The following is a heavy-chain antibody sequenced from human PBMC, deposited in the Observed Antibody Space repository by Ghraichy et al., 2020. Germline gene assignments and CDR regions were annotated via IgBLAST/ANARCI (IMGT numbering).Heavy chain of an antibody. CDR2: ITGSSNII. D-gene: IGHD3-22*01. Sequence: GESLNISCAASGFTFSSYNLNWVRQAPGKGLEWLSYITGSSNIIYYADSVKGRFTISRDNAKNSLYLQMNSLRDEDTAVYYCARNYYDRSGYHYYGMDVWGQGTTVTVSS. V-gene: IGHV3-48*02. J-gene: IGHJ6*02. CDR3: ARNYYDRSGYHYYGMDV. CDR1: GFTFSSYN.